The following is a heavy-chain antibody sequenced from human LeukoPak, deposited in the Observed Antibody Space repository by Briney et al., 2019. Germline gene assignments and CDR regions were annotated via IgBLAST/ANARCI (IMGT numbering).Heavy chain of an antibody. J-gene: IGHJ6*03. CDR3: ARCYYDSSGYYYYYYYMDV. V-gene: IGHV4-59*01. CDR1: GGSISSYY. Sequence: SETLSLTCTVSGGSISSYYWSWIRQPPGKGLEWIGYIYYSGSTNYNPSLKSRVTISVDTSKNQFSLKLSSVTAADTAVYYCARCYYDSSGYYYYYYYMDVWGKGTTVTISS. D-gene: IGHD3-22*01. CDR2: IYYSGST.